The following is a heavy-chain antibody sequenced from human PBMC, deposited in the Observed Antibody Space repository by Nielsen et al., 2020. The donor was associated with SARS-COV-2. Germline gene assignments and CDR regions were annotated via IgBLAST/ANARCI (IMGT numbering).Heavy chain of an antibody. CDR3: ARAPDAFDI. CDR1: GFTFSSYG. J-gene: IGHJ3*02. CDR2: IWYDGSNK. Sequence: GESLKISCAASGFTFSSYGMHWVRQAPGKGLEWVAVIWYDGSNKYYADSVKGRFTISRDNSKNTLYLQMNSLRAEDTAVYYCARAPDAFDIWGQGTMVTVSS. V-gene: IGHV3-33*01.